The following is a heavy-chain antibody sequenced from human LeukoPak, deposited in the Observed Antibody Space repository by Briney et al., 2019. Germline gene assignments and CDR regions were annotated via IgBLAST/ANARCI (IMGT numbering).Heavy chain of an antibody. V-gene: IGHV4-61*02. J-gene: IGHJ6*03. Sequence: SETLSLTCNVSGGFISGASNFWSWIRQPAGKGLEWIGRIYTSGNTNYNPSLESRVTISMDTSTNQVFLKLRSVSAADTAVYYCARDHPAGDAYYDFWSGYYNYYYYYMDVWGKGTTVTVSS. CDR2: IYTSGNT. CDR3: ARDHPAGDAYYDFWSGYYNYYYYYMDV. D-gene: IGHD3-3*01. CDR1: GGFISGASNF.